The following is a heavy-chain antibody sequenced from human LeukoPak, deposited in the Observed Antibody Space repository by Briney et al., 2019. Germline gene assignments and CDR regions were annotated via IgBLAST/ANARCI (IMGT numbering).Heavy chain of an antibody. V-gene: IGHV3-21*04. CDR3: ARVYELREEDYYYYYMDV. J-gene: IGHJ6*03. CDR2: ISSNSNYI. D-gene: IGHD5/OR15-5a*01. CDR1: GFTFSSYS. Sequence: GGSLRLSCAASGFTFSSYSMNWVRQAPGKGLEWVSSISSNSNYINYADSVKGRFTISRDNAKTSLYLQMNSLRAEDTALYYCARVYELREEDYYYYYMDVWGKGTTVTVSS.